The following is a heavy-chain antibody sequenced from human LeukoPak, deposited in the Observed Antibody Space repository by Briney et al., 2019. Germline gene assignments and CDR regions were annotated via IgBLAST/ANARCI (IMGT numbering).Heavy chain of an antibody. D-gene: IGHD3-22*01. V-gene: IGHV3-48*03. CDR1: GYTFISYE. CDR2: ISSSGSTI. Sequence: GGSLRLSCAASGYTFISYEMNWVRQAPGKGVEWVSYISSSGSTIYYADSVKGRFTISRDNAENSLYLQINRLSAEDTAVYFCARDRYYDSSGYSFDYWGQGTLVTVSS. CDR3: ARDRYYDSSGYSFDY. J-gene: IGHJ4*02.